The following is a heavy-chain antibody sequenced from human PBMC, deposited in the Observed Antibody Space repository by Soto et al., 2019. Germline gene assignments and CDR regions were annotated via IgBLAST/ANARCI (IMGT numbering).Heavy chain of an antibody. Sequence: GGPLRHRKSASWFKFITLSIHRVRQAPGKGLEWVSGILAGGTTYYADSVKGRFTISRDHSQNSVFLQMSSLRDEDTAVYYCAKDRQPDGIWTFDFWGQGSLVTVSS. D-gene: IGHD3-9*01. CDR3: AKDRQPDGIWTFDF. CDR2: ILAGGTT. J-gene: IGHJ4*02. V-gene: IGHV3-23*01. CDR1: WFKFITLS.